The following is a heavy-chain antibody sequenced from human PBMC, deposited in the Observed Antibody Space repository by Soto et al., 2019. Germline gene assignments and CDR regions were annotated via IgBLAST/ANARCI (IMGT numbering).Heavy chain of an antibody. CDR1: GGSFSGYY. Sequence: SETLSLTCAVYGGSFSGYYWSWIRQPPGKGLEWIGEINHSGSTNYNPSLKSRVTISVDTSKNQFSLKLSSVTAADTAVYDCARGEYSGSTYLGQGTRGIVSS. CDR3: ARGEYSGSTY. D-gene: IGHD1-26*01. V-gene: IGHV4-34*01. J-gene: IGHJ4*02. CDR2: INHSGST.